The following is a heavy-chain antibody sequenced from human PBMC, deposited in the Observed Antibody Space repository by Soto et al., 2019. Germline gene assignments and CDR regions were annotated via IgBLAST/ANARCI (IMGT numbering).Heavy chain of an antibody. Sequence: PSETLSLTCTVSGGSISSVDYHWSWIRQPPGKGLELVGYIYDSATYNNPPLKTGGIISVDTSSNQFSLQLSSVTAADTAVYYCADGHCSSYCAYWFDXWGQGTLVTVSX. D-gene: IGHD2-2*01. V-gene: IGHV4-30-4*01. J-gene: IGHJ5*02. CDR3: ADGHCSSYCAYWFDX. CDR2: IYDSAT. CDR1: GGSISSVDYH.